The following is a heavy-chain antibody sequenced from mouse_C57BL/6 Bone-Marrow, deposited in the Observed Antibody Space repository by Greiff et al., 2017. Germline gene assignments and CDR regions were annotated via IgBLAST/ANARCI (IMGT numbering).Heavy chain of an antibody. CDR1: GYAFSSSW. D-gene: IGHD1-1*01. CDR3: ARSIYYGSSYYY. Sequence: QVQLKESGPELVKPGASVKISCKASGYAFSSSWMNWVKQRPGKGLEWIGRIYPGDGDTNYNGKFKGKATLTADKSSSTAYMQLSSLTSEDSAVYFCARSIYYGSSYYYWGQGTTLTVSS. J-gene: IGHJ2*01. V-gene: IGHV1-82*01. CDR2: IYPGDGDT.